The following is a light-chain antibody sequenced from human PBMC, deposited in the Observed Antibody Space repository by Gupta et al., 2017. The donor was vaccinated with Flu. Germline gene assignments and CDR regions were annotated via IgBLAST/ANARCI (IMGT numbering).Light chain of an antibody. V-gene: IGKV1-17*01. CDR1: QVIRND. Sequence: SLSASVGDSVTITCRTSQVIRNDLGWYQQRPGKAPKRLVFGASDLQTGVKSTFSVSGAGTEFTLTISSRRPEDFADYYCLRLDSNLGMYTFGQGTKLEIK. CDR3: LRLDSNLGMYT. CDR2: GAS. J-gene: IGKJ2*01.